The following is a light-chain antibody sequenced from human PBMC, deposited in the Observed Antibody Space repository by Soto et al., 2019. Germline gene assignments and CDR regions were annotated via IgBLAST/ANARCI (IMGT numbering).Light chain of an antibody. CDR1: QSISSW. CDR2: DAS. V-gene: IGKV1-5*01. Sequence: DIQMTQSPSTLSASVGDRVTITCRASQSISSWLAWYQQKPGKAPKLLIYDASSLRSGVPSRFSGSGSGTEFTLNISSLQPDDFATYYCQQYNRYSTFGQGTKLEIK. CDR3: QQYNRYST. J-gene: IGKJ2*01.